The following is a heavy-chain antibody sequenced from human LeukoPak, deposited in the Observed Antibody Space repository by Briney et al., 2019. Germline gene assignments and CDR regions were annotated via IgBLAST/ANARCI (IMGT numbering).Heavy chain of an antibody. D-gene: IGHD3-10*02. CDR3: VRDMFGGRDY. V-gene: IGHV3-74*01. J-gene: IGHJ4*02. CDR1: GFTFSSHW. CDR2: IDEFGSVT. Sequence: PGGSLRLSCAASGFTFSSHWMHWVRQVPGKGLAWVSRIDEFGSVTNSADSVQGRFSISRDNAKNALYLQMNSLRAEDTAVYYCVRDMFGGRDYWGQGTLVTVSS.